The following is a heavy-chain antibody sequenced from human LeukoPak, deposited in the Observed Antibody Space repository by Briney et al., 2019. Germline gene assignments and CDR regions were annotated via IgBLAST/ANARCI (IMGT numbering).Heavy chain of an antibody. Sequence: APVKVSCKASGYTFTSYYMHWVRQAPGQGLEWMGIINPSGGSTSYAQKFQGRVTMTRDTSTSTVYMELSSLRSEDTAVYYCARDRVCGGDFYSPQDYYYYYGMDVWGQGTTVAVSS. J-gene: IGHJ6*02. CDR3: ARDRVCGGDFYSPQDYYYYYGMDV. CDR1: GYTFTSYY. V-gene: IGHV1-46*01. D-gene: IGHD2-21*02. CDR2: INPSGGST.